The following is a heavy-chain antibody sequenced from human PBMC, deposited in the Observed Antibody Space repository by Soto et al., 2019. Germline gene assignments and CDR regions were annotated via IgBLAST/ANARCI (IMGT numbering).Heavy chain of an antibody. J-gene: IGHJ6*02. Sequence: RLSCAASGFTFSSYAMHWVRQAPGKGLEWVAVISYDGSNKYYADSVKGRFTISRDNSKNTLYLQMNSLRAEDTAVYYCARGDTMVRGVIIHYYYGMDVWGQGXTVTVSS. CDR1: GFTFSSYA. D-gene: IGHD3-10*01. CDR3: ARGDTMVRGVIIHYYYGMDV. CDR2: ISYDGSNK. V-gene: IGHV3-30-3*01.